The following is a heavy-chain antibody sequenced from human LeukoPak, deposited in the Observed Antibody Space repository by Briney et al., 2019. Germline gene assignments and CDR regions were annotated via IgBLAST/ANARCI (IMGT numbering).Heavy chain of an antibody. V-gene: IGHV1-18*01. D-gene: IGHD6-13*01. CDR1: GYTFTRYG. CDR3: ARGKSSSWYLMYYFDY. Sequence: SVKVSCKASGYTFTRYGISWVRQAPGQGLEWMGWISAYNGNTNYAQKLQGRVTMTTDTSTSTAYMELRSLRSDDTAVYYCARGKSSSWYLMYYFDYWGQGTLVTVSS. CDR2: ISAYNGNT. J-gene: IGHJ4*02.